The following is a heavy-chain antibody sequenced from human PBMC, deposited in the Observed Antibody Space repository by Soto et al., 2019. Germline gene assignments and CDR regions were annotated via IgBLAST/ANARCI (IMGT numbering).Heavy chain of an antibody. Sequence: GGSLRLSCAASGFTFSSYGMHWVRQAPGKGLEWVAVIWYDGSNKYYADSVKGRFTISRDNSKNTLYLQMNSLRAEDTAVYYCAREGIGYSSSWAPLDYWGQGT. J-gene: IGHJ4*02. CDR1: GFTFSSYG. V-gene: IGHV3-33*01. D-gene: IGHD6-13*01. CDR2: IWYDGSNK. CDR3: AREGIGYSSSWAPLDY.